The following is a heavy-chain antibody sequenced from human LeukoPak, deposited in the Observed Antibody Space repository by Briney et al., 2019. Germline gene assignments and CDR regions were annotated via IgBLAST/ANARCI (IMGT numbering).Heavy chain of an antibody. CDR1: GFTFSDYY. D-gene: IGHD2-2*01. CDR2: ISSSGSTI. Sequence: GGSLRLSCAASGFTFSDYYMSWIRQAPGKGLEWVSYISSSGSTIYYADSVKGRFTISRDNAKNLLYLQMNSLRAEDTAVYYCARSEDIVVVPAAREYYYYYGMDVWGQGTTVTVSS. CDR3: ARSEDIVVVPAAREYYYYYGMDV. V-gene: IGHV3-11*01. J-gene: IGHJ6*02.